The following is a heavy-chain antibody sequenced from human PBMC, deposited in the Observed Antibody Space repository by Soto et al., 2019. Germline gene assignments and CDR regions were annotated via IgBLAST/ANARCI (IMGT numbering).Heavy chain of an antibody. J-gene: IGHJ6*02. D-gene: IGHD2-21*01. Sequence: QVQLQESGPGLVPPSETLSLTCTVSGDSFSSNYWSWIRQPPGKGLEWMGCIYYSGNPTYNPSFKSRVTMSVDRSKNQFSLRLSSLTAADTAVYYCARNSPLLENDYYGMAVWGQGTTVTVSS. CDR1: GDSFSSNY. CDR2: IYYSGNP. CDR3: ARNSPLLENDYYGMAV. V-gene: IGHV4-59*08.